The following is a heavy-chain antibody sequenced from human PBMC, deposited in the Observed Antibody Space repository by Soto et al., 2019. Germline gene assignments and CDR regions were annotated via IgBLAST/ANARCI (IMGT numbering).Heavy chain of an antibody. CDR2: IKSKTDGGTT. Sequence: EVQLVESGGGLVKPGGSLRLSCAASGFTFSNAWMNWVRQSPGKGLEWVGRIKSKTDGGTTDYAAPVKGRFTISRDDSKNTLYLQMNSLKTEDTAVYYCTTGWSHPTQNYYGMDVWGQGTTVTVSS. CDR3: TTGWSHPTQNYYGMDV. J-gene: IGHJ6*02. CDR1: GFTFSNAW. D-gene: IGHD2-15*01. V-gene: IGHV3-15*07.